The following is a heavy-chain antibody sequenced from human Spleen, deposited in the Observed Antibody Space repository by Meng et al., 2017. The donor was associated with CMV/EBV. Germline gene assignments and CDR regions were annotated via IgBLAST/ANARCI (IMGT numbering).Heavy chain of an antibody. CDR2: IYPGDSDT. D-gene: IGHD6-13*01. J-gene: IGHJ3*02. Sequence: KVSCKGSGYTFTSYCIGWVRQMPGKGLEWMGSIYPGDSDTRYSPSFQGQVTISTDKSISTAYLQWSSLKASDTAMYYCARRCHSRAPENDAFDIWGQGTMVTVSS. CDR3: ARRCHSRAPENDAFDI. V-gene: IGHV5-51*01. CDR1: GYTFTSYC.